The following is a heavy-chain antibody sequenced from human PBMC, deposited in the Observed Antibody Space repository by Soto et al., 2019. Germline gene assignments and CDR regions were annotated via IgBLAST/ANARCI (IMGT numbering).Heavy chain of an antibody. D-gene: IGHD4-17*01. J-gene: IGHJ4*02. CDR2: LSDSGGSI. CDR3: ARDFRPPYGVRYFDY. CDR1: GLTFMRDA. Sequence: PGGSVRLSCKASGLTFMRDARTWVRDATGKGVEWVSGLSDSGGSIYYADSVKGRFTISRDNSMNTLYLQMNTLRAEDTAVYYCARDFRPPYGVRYFDYWGQGTLVTVSS. V-gene: IGHV3-23*01.